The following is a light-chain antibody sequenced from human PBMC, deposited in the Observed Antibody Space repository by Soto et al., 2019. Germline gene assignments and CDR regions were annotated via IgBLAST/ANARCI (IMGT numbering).Light chain of an antibody. CDR2: QAS. CDR3: QHYLNWPDT. CDR1: RSITNW. J-gene: IGKJ2*01. Sequence: DIQMTQSPSTLSSSLGDRVTITCRASRSITNWLAWYQQKTGNAPTMLISQASTLEAGVPSRFSGSGSGTDFTLTISSLQPDDFAIYSCQHYLNWPDTFGQGTKVDMK. V-gene: IGKV1-5*03.